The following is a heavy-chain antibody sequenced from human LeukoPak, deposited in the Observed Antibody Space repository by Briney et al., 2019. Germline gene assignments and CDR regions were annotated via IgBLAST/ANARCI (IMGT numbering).Heavy chain of an antibody. CDR3: ARARISGAGTPRPWFYQ. V-gene: IGHV5-51*01. CDR1: GYSFTSYW. Sequence: GESLKISCKGSGYSFTSYWIGWVRQMPGKGLEWMGIIYPGDSDTRYSPSFQGQVTISVDKSISAAYLQWSSLKASDTAMYYCARARISGAGTPRPWFYQWGQGTPVTVSS. J-gene: IGHJ4*02. CDR2: IYPGDSDT. D-gene: IGHD6-13*01.